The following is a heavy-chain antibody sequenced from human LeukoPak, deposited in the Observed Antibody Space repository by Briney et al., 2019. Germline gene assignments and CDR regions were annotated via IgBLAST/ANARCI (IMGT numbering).Heavy chain of an antibody. V-gene: IGHV3-11*03. J-gene: IGHJ4*02. CDR3: AAGTAAGY. Sequence: GGSLRLSCAVSGITFSDYYMNWIRQAPGKGLEWISYISPNSTYTDSADSVKGRFTISRDNAKNSLFLQIDSLRVEDTAVYYCAAGTAAGYWGQGTLVAVSS. CDR2: ISPNSTYT. D-gene: IGHD6-25*01. CDR1: GITFSDYY.